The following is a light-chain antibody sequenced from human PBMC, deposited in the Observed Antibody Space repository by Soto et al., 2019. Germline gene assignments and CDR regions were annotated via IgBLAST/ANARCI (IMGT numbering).Light chain of an antibody. CDR1: QGIRTW. Sequence: DIQMTQSPSSVSASVGDRVAITCRASQGIRTWLAWYQQKPGNAPKLLIYAAPRLQSGVPSRFSGSGSGTDFTLNINSLQPEDFATYFCQQGDSYPYTFGQGTRLEI. CDR2: AAP. V-gene: IGKV1-12*01. J-gene: IGKJ2*01. CDR3: QQGDSYPYT.